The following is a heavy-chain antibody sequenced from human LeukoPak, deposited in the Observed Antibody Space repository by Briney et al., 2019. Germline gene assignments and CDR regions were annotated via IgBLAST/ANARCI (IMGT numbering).Heavy chain of an antibody. V-gene: IGHV1-69*01. D-gene: IGHD5-18*01. CDR1: GGTFSSYA. J-gene: IGHJ4*02. CDR3: ARSRDTAMVKDFDY. CDR2: IIPIFGTA. Sequence: VKVSCKASGGTFSSYAISWVRQAPGQGLEWMGGIIPIFGTANYAQKFQGRVTITADESTSTAYVELSSLRSEDTAVYYCARSRDTAMVKDFDYWGQGTLVTVSS.